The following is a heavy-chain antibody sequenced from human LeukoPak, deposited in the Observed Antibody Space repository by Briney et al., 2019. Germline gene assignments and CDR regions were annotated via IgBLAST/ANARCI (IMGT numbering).Heavy chain of an antibody. J-gene: IGHJ6*02. V-gene: IGHV3-11*01. CDR1: GFTFSDYY. D-gene: IGHD6-25*01. CDR2: ISSSGSTI. CDR3: ARDPRIAAAGYYYYYGMDV. Sequence: AGGSLRLSCAASGFTFSDYYMSWIRQAPGKGLEWVSYISSSGSTIYYADSVKGRFTISRDNAKNSLYLQMNSLRAEDTAVYYCARDPRIAAAGYYYYYGMDVWGQGTTVTVSS.